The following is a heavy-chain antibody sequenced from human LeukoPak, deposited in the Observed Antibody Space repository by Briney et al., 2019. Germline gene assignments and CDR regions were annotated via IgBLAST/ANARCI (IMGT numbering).Heavy chain of an antibody. D-gene: IGHD6-19*01. CDR3: ARDIGVGYYFDY. CDR1: GFTFSSYS. CDR2: ISSSSSYI. V-gene: IGHV3-21*01. Sequence: GGSLRLSCAASGFTFSSYSMNWVRQSPGKGLEWVSSISSSSSYIYYADSVKGRFTISRDNAKNSLYLQMNSLRAEDTAVYYCARDIGVGYYFDYWGQGTLVTVSS. J-gene: IGHJ4*02.